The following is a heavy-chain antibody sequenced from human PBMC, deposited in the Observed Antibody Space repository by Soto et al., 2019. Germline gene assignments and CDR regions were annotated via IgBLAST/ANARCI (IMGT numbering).Heavy chain of an antibody. Sequence: EVQLVESGGGLVKPGGSLRRSCAASGFTFSSYSMNWVRQAPGKGLEWVSSISSSSSYIYYADSVKGRFTISRDNAKNSLYLQMNSLRAEDTAVYYCARDQSVGATPEDFDYWGQGTLVTVSS. CDR3: ARDQSVGATPEDFDY. CDR2: ISSSSSYI. V-gene: IGHV3-21*01. CDR1: GFTFSSYS. D-gene: IGHD1-26*01. J-gene: IGHJ4*02.